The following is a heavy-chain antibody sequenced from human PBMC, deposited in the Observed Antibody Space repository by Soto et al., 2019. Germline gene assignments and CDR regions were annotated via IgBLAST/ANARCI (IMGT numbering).Heavy chain of an antibody. CDR3: ARDGAYYYDSSGYYLDY. CDR2: ISYDGSNK. Sequence: QVQLVESGGGVVQPGRSLRLSCAASGFTFSSYGMHWVRQAPGKGLEWVAVISYDGSNKYYADSVKGRFTISRDNSKNTLYLQMNSLRAEDTAVYYCARDGAYYYDSSGYYLDYWGQGTLVTVSS. D-gene: IGHD3-22*01. CDR1: GFTFSSYG. V-gene: IGHV3-30*03. J-gene: IGHJ4*02.